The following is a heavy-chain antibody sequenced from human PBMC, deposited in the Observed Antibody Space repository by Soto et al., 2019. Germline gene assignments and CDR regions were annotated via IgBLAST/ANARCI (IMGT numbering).Heavy chain of an antibody. J-gene: IGHJ4*02. V-gene: IGHV3-23*01. CDR1: GFTISSYA. Sequence: GGSLTLSCAASGFTISSYAMSWVRQPPGKGLEWVSAISGSGGSTYYADSVTGRFTISRDNSKNTLYLQMNSLRAEDTAVYSCSKDTILTGYRGRDYWGQGTLVTVSS. CDR2: ISGSGGST. D-gene: IGHD3-9*01. CDR3: SKDTILTGYRGRDY.